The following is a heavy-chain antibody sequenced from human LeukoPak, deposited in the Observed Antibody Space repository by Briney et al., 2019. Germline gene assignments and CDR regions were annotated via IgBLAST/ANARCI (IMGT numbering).Heavy chain of an antibody. J-gene: IGHJ4*02. V-gene: IGHV4-39*07. D-gene: IGHD2-15*01. CDR2: IYYSGST. CDR3: ARQRGIVVVPDFDY. Sequence: SETLSLTCTVSGGSISSSSYYWGWIRQPPGKGLEWIGSIYYSGSTYYNPSLKSRVTISVDTSKNQFSLKLSSVTAADTAVYYCARQRGIVVVPDFDYWGQGTLVTVSS. CDR1: GGSISSSSYY.